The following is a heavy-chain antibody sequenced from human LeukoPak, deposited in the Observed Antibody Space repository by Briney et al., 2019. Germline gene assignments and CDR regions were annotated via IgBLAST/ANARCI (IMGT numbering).Heavy chain of an antibody. CDR2: LKSRVDGGAA. J-gene: IGHJ6*03. D-gene: IGHD2-21*01. V-gene: IGHV3-15*01. CDR3: AYFTPNDYYYYYMDV. Sequence: PGGSLRLSCAASGFTFSSYGMTWVRLAPGKGLEWVGRLKSRVDGGAADDAAPVKGRFTISRDDSKDTLYLQMNSLKTEDTGIYYCAYFTPNDYYYYYMDVWGKGTTVTVAS. CDR1: GFTFSSYG.